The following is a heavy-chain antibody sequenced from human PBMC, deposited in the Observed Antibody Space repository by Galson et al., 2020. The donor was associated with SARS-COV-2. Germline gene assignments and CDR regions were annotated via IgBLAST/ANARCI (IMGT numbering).Heavy chain of an antibody. V-gene: IGHV2-70*11. CDR3: ARMVFGGGYGAGSYYTTEFDY. D-gene: IGHD3-10*01. Sequence: SGPTLVTPTQTLTLTCTFPGFSLSTSRTCVSWISQPPGKDLEWLARIDWDDDKYYSTSMKTRLTISKDTSKNKVVLTMTNMDPVDTATYYCARMVFGGGYGAGSYYTTEFDYWVQGTLVTVSS. CDR2: IDWDDDK. J-gene: IGHJ4*02. CDR1: GFSLSTSRTC.